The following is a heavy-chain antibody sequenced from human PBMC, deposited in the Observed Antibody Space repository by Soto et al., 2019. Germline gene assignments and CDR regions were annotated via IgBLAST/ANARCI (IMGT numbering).Heavy chain of an antibody. CDR1: GFTFTSSA. V-gene: IGHV1-58*01. CDR3: AAGAELPIPNFHY. Sequence: QMQLVQSGPEVKKPGTSVKVSCKASGFTFTSSAVQWVRQARGQRLEWIGWIVVGSGNTNYAQKFQERVTITRDMSTSTAYRELSSLRSEDTAVYYCAAGAELPIPNFHYLGQGTLVTVAS. CDR2: IVVGSGNT. D-gene: IGHD1-26*01. J-gene: IGHJ4*02.